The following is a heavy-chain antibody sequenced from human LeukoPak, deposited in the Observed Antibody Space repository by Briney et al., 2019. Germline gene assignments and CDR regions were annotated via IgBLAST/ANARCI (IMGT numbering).Heavy chain of an antibody. Sequence: GGSLRLSCAASGFTFDDYAMHWVRQASGKGLEWDSSISWNSGTIGYADSVKGRFTISRDNAKNSLYLQMNSLRAEDTALYYCPKGWSNYYYYYTDVWGKGTTVTISS. CDR2: ISWNSGTI. CDR1: GFTFDDYA. J-gene: IGHJ6*03. V-gene: IGHV3-9*01. D-gene: IGHD2-15*01. CDR3: PKGWSNYYYYYTDV.